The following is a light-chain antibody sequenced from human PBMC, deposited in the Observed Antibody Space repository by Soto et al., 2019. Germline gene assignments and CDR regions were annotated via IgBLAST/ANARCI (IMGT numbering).Light chain of an antibody. J-gene: IGKJ4*01. CDR1: QGISSY. V-gene: IGKV1-9*01. CDR3: QQYDNLPVT. Sequence: DIQLTQSPSSRSSSVGDRVTITCGASQGISSYLAWYQQKPGKAPKLLSYAASTLQSGVPSRFGGGGSGTDFTFTISSLQPEDIATYYCQQYDNLPVTLGGGTKVDI. CDR2: AAS.